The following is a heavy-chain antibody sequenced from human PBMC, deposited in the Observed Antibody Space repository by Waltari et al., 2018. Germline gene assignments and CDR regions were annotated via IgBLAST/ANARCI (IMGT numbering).Heavy chain of an antibody. CDR1: GYSLSRLS. V-gene: IGHV1-24*01. CDR3: AAYFNYGGKAPFDH. D-gene: IGHD4-17*01. CDR2: LNPESGET. J-gene: IGHJ4*02. Sequence: QVQLIQSGAEVKKPGASVKVSCKVSGYSLSRLSMHWVRQARGKGLEWRGGLNPESGETIYEPKFQGRVTMTEDTSSDTAFMEFNSLGSDDTAVYYCAAYFNYGGKAPFDHWGQGALVTVSS.